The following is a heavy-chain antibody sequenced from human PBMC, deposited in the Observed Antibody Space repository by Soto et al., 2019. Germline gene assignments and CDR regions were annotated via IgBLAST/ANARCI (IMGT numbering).Heavy chain of an antibody. J-gene: IGHJ1*01. CDR1: GYTFRNYG. CDR3: ARTPGSGSCSSF. V-gene: IGHV1-18*01. CDR2: VSAFNGDR. Sequence: QVQLVQSGAEVKKPGASMKVSCRASGYTFRNYGVTWVRQAPGQGLEWMGWVSAFNGDRNYAQKFQGRVTMTTDTSTSTAYMELRSLRSDDTAVYYCARTPGSGSCSSFWGQGTLVTVSA. D-gene: IGHD1-26*01.